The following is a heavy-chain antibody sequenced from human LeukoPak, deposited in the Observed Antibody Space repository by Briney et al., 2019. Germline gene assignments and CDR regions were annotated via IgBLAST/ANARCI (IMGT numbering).Heavy chain of an antibody. CDR1: GVSISSYY. J-gene: IGHJ6*03. CDR3: ARESRYQLKYYYYMDV. CDR2: IHSSGST. Sequence: SETLSLTCTVSGVSISSYYWSWIRQPAGKGLEWIGRIHSSGSTDYNSSLKSRVTMSVDTSKNQFSLKLSSVTAADTAVYYCARESRYQLKYYYYMDVWGKGTTVTISS. V-gene: IGHV4-4*07. D-gene: IGHD2-2*01.